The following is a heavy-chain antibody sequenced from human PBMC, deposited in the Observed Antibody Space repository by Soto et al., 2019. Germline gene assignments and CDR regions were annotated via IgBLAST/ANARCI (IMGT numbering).Heavy chain of an antibody. Sequence: QITLKESGPTLVRPTQTLTLTCAFSGFSLSTSGVGVGWIRQPPGKALECLAVIYWDDSKHYSPSLRSRLTITKVTSKNQVVLTMTNMDPMDTGTYYCAHKGPEDWPLDYWGQGTLVTVSS. CDR2: IYWDDSK. J-gene: IGHJ4*02. D-gene: IGHD3-9*01. CDR1: GFSLSTSGVG. V-gene: IGHV2-5*02. CDR3: AHKGPEDWPLDY.